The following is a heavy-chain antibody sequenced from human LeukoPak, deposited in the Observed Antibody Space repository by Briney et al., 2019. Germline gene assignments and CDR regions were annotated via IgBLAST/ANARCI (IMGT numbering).Heavy chain of an antibody. CDR1: GYTFIDYY. V-gene: IGHV1-2*02. CDR3: ARAYSSGWYGSTDY. CDR2: IDPKSGGT. J-gene: IGHJ4*02. Sequence: ASVKVSCKASGYTFIDYYMHWVRQAPGQGLEWMGWIDPKSGGTSYAQKFQDRVAMIRDTSISTAYMKLTRLRSDDTAVYYCARAYSSGWYGSTDYWGQGTLVTVSS. D-gene: IGHD6-19*01.